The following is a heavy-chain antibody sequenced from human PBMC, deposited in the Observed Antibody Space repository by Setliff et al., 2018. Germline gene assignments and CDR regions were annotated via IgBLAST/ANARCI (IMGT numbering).Heavy chain of an antibody. J-gene: IGHJ6*03. CDR2: IGHTGSI. CDR3: AREQWLDPPGYYYMDV. D-gene: IGHD6-19*01. Sequence: GSLRLSCAASGFTFSSYWMNWVRQAPGKGLEWVGNIGHTGSINYNPSLKSRVTMSIDTSKNQFSLKLNSVTAADMAVYYCAREQWLDPPGYYYMDVWAKGTTVTVSS. CDR1: GFTFSSYW. V-gene: IGHV4-4*02.